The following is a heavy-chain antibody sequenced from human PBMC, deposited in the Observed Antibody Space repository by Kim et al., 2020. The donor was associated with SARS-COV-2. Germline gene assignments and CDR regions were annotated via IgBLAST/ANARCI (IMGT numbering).Heavy chain of an antibody. Sequence: GSINYSGSTYYTPTLKSRVTISVDTSKNQFSLRLSSVTAADTAVYYCARGYFDYWGQGTLVTVSS. CDR3: ARGYFDY. V-gene: IGHV4-39*01. J-gene: IGHJ4*02. CDR2: INYSGST.